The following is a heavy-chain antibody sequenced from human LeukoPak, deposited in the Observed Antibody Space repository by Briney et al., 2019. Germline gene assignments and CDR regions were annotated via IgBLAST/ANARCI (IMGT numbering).Heavy chain of an antibody. CDR2: MNPNSGNT. CDR3: ARGGPGAAYFDY. Sequence: ASVKVSCKASGYTFTSYDINWVRQATGQGLEWMGWMNPNSGNTGYAQKFQGRVTMTRNTSISTAYMELSSLRYEDTAVYYCARGGPGAAYFDYWGQGTLVTVSS. J-gene: IGHJ4*02. V-gene: IGHV1-8*01. D-gene: IGHD1-26*01. CDR1: GYTFTSYD.